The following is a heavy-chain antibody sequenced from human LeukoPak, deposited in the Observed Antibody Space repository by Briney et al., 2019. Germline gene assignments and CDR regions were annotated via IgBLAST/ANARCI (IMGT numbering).Heavy chain of an antibody. J-gene: IGHJ3*02. CDR3: ARDKVVVPAATVDAFDI. V-gene: IGHV3-15*01. D-gene: IGHD2-2*01. Sequence: GGSLRLSCAASGFTFSNAWMSWVRQAPGKGLEWVGRIKSKTDGGTTDYAAPVKGRFTISRDDSKNTLYLQMNSLRAEDTAVYYCARDKVVVPAATVDAFDIWGQGTMVTVSS. CDR1: GFTFSNAW. CDR2: IKSKTDGGTT.